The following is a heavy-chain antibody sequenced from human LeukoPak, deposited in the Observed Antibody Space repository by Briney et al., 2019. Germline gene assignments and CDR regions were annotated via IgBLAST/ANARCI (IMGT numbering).Heavy chain of an antibody. J-gene: IGHJ4*02. Sequence: GGSLRLSCAASGFTFSNYAMNWVRQAPGKGLEWVSAISGSSGNTYYADSVKGRFTISRDNSKHTLYLQMNSLRAEDTAVYYCAKDLFACSSTSCYSQSHWGQGTLVTVSS. CDR2: ISGSSGNT. CDR1: GFTFSNYA. D-gene: IGHD2-2*01. CDR3: AKDLFACSSTSCYSQSH. V-gene: IGHV3-23*01.